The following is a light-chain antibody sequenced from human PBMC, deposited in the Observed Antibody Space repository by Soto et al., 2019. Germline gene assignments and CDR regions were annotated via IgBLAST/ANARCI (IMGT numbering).Light chain of an antibody. J-gene: IGKJ1*01. V-gene: IGKV1-5*01. CDR1: QSVSGW. CDR2: DAS. CDR3: QQYETFSGT. Sequence: DIQMTQSPSTLAASVGDRVTITCRASQSVSGWLAWYQQKPGEAPKLLIYDASALPRGVPSRFSGSGSGTKFTLTIASLQPDDFATYYCQQYETFSGTFGPGTKVDIK.